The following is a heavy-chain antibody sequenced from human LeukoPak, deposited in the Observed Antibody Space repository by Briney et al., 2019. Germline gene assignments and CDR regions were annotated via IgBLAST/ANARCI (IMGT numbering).Heavy chain of an antibody. CDR1: GFTFSSYA. CDR3: VSFYETY. J-gene: IGHJ4*02. V-gene: IGHV3-30-3*01. CDR2: ISYDGSNK. Sequence: AGGSLRLSCAAFGFTFSSYAMHWVRQAPGKGLEWVAVISYDGSNKYYADSVKGRFTISRDNSKNTLYLQMNSLRAEDTAVYYCVSFYETYWGRGTLVTVSS. D-gene: IGHD2/OR15-2a*01.